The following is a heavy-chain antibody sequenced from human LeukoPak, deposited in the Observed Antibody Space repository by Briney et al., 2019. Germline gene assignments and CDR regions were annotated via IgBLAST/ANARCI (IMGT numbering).Heavy chain of an antibody. D-gene: IGHD1-26*01. Sequence: GGPLRLSCAASGFTFSDYYMSWIRQAPGKGLEWVSYISSSSSYTNYADSVKGRFTISRDNAKNSLYLQMNSLRAEDTAVYYCARAPIYSGSYYHYYYGMDVWGQGTTVTVSS. V-gene: IGHV3-11*05. CDR2: ISSSSSYT. CDR1: GFTFSDYY. CDR3: ARAPIYSGSYYHYYYGMDV. J-gene: IGHJ6*02.